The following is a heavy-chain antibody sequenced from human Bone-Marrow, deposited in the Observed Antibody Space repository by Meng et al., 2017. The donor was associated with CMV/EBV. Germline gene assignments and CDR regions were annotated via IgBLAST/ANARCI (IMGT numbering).Heavy chain of an antibody. CDR2: IYTSGST. V-gene: IGHV4-4*07. D-gene: IGHD2-21*02. CDR1: GGAISSYY. Sequence: QVQLRVSGPELGTPSEALSLTCTVSGGAISSYYWSWIRQPAGKGLEWIGRIYTSGSTNYNPSLKSRVTMSVDTSKNQFSLKLSSVTAADTAVYYCARGDLAPLDETYYFDYWGQGTLVTVSS. CDR3: ARGDLAPLDETYYFDY. J-gene: IGHJ4*02.